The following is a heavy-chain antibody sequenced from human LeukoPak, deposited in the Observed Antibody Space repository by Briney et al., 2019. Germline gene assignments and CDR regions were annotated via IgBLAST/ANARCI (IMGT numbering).Heavy chain of an antibody. CDR3: AKDHEGSSGWYTKYNWFDP. Sequence: GGSLRLSCAASGFTFSSYGMSWVRQAPGKGLEWVSAISGSGGSTYYADSVKGRFTISRDNSKNTLYLQMNSLRAEDTAVYYCAKDHEGSSGWYTKYNWFDPWGQGTLVTVSS. J-gene: IGHJ5*02. CDR2: ISGSGGST. CDR1: GFTFSSYG. D-gene: IGHD6-19*01. V-gene: IGHV3-23*01.